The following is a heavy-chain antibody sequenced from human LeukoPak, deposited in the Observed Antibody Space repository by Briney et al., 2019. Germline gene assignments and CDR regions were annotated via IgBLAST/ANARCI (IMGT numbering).Heavy chain of an antibody. CDR2: TYYSGST. CDR1: GRSITSSSYY. D-gene: IGHD6-19*01. CDR3: AITGYSSGWDFDY. V-gene: IGHV4-39*01. Sequence: PSETLSLTCTVSGRSITSSSYYWGWIRQPPGKGLEGIGSTYYSGSTYYNPSPKSRVTISVDTSKTQFSLKLSSVTAADTAVYYCAITGYSSGWDFDYWGQGTLVTVSS. J-gene: IGHJ4*02.